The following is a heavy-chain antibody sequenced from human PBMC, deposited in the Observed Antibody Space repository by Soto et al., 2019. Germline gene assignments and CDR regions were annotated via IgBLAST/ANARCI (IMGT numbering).Heavy chain of an antibody. D-gene: IGHD5-18*01. CDR2: ISGSGGST. CDR1: GFTFSSYA. Sequence: EVQLLESGGGLVQPGGSLRLSCAASGFTFSSYAMSWVRQAPGKGLEWVSAISGSGGSTYYADSVKGRFTISRDNSKNTLYLQMNSLRAEDTAVYYCVKAYGYSYGYFDYWGQGTLVTVSS. V-gene: IGHV3-23*01. J-gene: IGHJ4*02. CDR3: VKAYGYSYGYFDY.